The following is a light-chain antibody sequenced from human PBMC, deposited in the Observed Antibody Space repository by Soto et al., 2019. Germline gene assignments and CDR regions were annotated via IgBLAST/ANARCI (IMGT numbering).Light chain of an antibody. Sequence: QSVLTQPASVSGSPGQSITISCTGTSSDDGSYNLVSWYQQHPGKAPKPMIYEGSKRPSGVSNRFSGSKSGNTASLTISGLQAEDEADYYCCSYAGSSTFVFGTGTKLTVL. CDR1: SSDDGSYNL. CDR3: CSYAGSSTFV. CDR2: EGS. J-gene: IGLJ1*01. V-gene: IGLV2-23*01.